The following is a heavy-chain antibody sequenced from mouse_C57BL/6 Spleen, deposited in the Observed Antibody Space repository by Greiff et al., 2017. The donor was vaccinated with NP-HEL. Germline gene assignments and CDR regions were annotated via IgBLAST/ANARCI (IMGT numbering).Heavy chain of an antibody. CDR1: GYTFTSYW. CDR3: DSNGY. CDR2: IDPSDSYT. Sequence: VQLQQPGAELVRPGTSVKLSCKASGYTFTSYWMHWVKQRPGQGLEWIGVIDPSDSYTNYNQKFKGKATLTVDTSSSTAYMQLSSLTSEDSAVYYCDSNGYWGQGTTLTVSS. V-gene: IGHV1-59*01. D-gene: IGHD2-5*01. J-gene: IGHJ2*01.